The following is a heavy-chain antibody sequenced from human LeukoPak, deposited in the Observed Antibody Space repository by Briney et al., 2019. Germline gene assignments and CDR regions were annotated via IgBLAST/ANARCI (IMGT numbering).Heavy chain of an antibody. CDR3: ARGAMSGYCSGGSCYSDSWYFRGWFDP. D-gene: IGHD2-15*01. CDR1: GGSFSGYY. J-gene: IGHJ5*02. Sequence: SETLSLTCAVCGGSFSGYYWSWIRQPPGKGLEWIGEINHSGSTNDNPSLKSRVTISVDTSKNQFSLKLSSVTAADTAVYYCARGAMSGYCSGGSCYSDSWYFRGWFDPWGQGTLVTVSS. V-gene: IGHV4-34*01. CDR2: INHSGST.